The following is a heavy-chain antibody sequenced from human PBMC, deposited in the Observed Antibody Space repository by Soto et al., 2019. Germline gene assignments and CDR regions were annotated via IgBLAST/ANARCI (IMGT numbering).Heavy chain of an antibody. J-gene: IGHJ4*02. CDR1: GGSISSSSYY. CDR2: IYYSGST. D-gene: IGHD2-2*01. V-gene: IGHV4-39*01. Sequence: QLQLQESGPGLVKPSETLSLTCTVSGGSISSSSYYWGWIRQPPGKGLEWIGSIYYSGSTYYNPSLKSRVTISVDTSKNQFSLKLSSVTAADTAVYYCARRLSGGLLGQRGRAHTFDYWGQGTLVTVSS. CDR3: ARRLSGGLLGQRGRAHTFDY.